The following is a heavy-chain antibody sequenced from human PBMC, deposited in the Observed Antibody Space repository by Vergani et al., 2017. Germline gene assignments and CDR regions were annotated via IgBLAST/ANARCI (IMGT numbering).Heavy chain of an antibody. CDR2: ISGSGGST. Sequence: EVQLLESGGGLVQPGGSLRLSCAASGFTFSSYAMSWVRQAPGKGLEWVSAISGSGGSTYYADSVKGRFTISRDNSKNTMYLQMNSLRAEDTAVYYCAKGYCSSTSCYREGYWGQGTLVTVSS. D-gene: IGHD2-2*02. J-gene: IGHJ4*02. CDR1: GFTFSSYA. CDR3: AKGYCSSTSCYREGY. V-gene: IGHV3-23*01.